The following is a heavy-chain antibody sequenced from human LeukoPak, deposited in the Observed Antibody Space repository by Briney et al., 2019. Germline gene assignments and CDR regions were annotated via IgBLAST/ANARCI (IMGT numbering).Heavy chain of an antibody. Sequence: GGSLRLSCAASGFTFSSYAMHWVRQAPGKGLEWVAVISYDGSNKYYADSVKGRFTISRDNAKNSLYLQMNSLRAEDTAVYYCARDRVTMVRGVIIPNDYWGQGTLVTVSS. CDR3: ARDRVTMVRGVIIPNDY. J-gene: IGHJ4*02. CDR2: ISYDGSNK. V-gene: IGHV3-30*04. CDR1: GFTFSSYA. D-gene: IGHD3-10*01.